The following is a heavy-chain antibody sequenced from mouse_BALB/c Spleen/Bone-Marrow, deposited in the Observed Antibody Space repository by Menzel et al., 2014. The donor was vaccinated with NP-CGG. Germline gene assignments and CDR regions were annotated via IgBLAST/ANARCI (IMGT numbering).Heavy chain of an antibody. J-gene: IGHJ3*01. CDR1: GYTFTSYW. CDR3: TTGAY. Sequence: VKLMESGAELVRPGASVKLSCKASGYTFTSYWINWVKQRPGQGLEWIGNIYPSDSYTNYNQKFKDKATLTVDKSSSTAYMQLSSPTSEDSAVYYCTTGAYWGQGTQVTVSA. V-gene: IGHV1-69*02. CDR2: IYPSDSYT. D-gene: IGHD4-1*01.